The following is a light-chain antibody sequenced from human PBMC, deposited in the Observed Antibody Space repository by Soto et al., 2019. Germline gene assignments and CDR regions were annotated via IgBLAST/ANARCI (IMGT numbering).Light chain of an antibody. J-gene: IGKJ5*01. CDR1: QSVSSSY. Sequence: EIVLTQSPGTLSLSPGERATLSCMASQSVSSSYLAWYQQKPGQAPRLLIYGASSRATGIPDRFSGSGSGTDFTLTISRLEPEDFAVYYCQQHGISHITFGQGTRLDIK. V-gene: IGKV3-20*01. CDR2: GAS. CDR3: QQHGISHIT.